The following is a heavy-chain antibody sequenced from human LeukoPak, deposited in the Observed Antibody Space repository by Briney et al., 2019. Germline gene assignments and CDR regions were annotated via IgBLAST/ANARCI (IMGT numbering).Heavy chain of an antibody. V-gene: IGHV6-1*01. Sequence: SQTLSLTCAISGDRVSSNSAAWNWIRQSPSRGLEWPGRTYYRSKWYNDYAVSVKSRTAINPDTSKNQFSLQLNSVTPEDTAVYYCARSGVIDMVPFDHWGQGTLVTVSS. D-gene: IGHD2-21*01. CDR1: GDRVSSNSAA. J-gene: IGHJ4*02. CDR3: ARSGVIDMVPFDH. CDR2: TYYRSKWYN.